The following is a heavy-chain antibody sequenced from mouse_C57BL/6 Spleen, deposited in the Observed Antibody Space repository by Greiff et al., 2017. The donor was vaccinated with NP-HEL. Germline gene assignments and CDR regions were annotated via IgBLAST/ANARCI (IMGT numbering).Heavy chain of an antibody. J-gene: IGHJ3*01. D-gene: IGHD3-2*02. V-gene: IGHV5-4*01. CDR1: GFTFSSYA. CDR2: ISDGGSYT. Sequence: EVQGVESGGGLVKPGGSLKLSCAASGFTFSSYAMSWVRQTPEKRLEWVATISDGGSYTYYPDNVKGRFTISRDNAKNNLYLQMSHLKSEDTAMYYCARGPGQLRLRAWFAYWGQGTLVTDSA. CDR3: ARGPGQLRLRAWFAY.